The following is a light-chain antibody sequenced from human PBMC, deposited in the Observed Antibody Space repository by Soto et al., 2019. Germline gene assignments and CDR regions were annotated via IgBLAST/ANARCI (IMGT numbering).Light chain of an antibody. Sequence: IQLTQSPSFLSASVGDRVTITCRASQGISSYLAWYQQKPGKAPKLLIYAASTLQSGVPSRFSGSGSVTEFTLTISGLQPDDFATYYCQQLNSYPLPFGPGTNVDIK. V-gene: IGKV1-9*01. CDR2: AAS. CDR3: QQLNSYPLP. J-gene: IGKJ3*01. CDR1: QGISSY.